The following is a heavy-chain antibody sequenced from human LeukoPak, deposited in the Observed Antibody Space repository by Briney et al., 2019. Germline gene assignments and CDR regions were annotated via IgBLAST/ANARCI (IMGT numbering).Heavy chain of an antibody. V-gene: IGHV4-4*02. CDR1: GGSISSSNW. J-gene: IGHJ2*01. D-gene: IGHD3-3*02. CDR2: INHSGST. CDR3: ARRIFITSFFDL. Sequence: SETLSLTCAVSGGSISSSNWWSWVRQPPGKGLEWIGEINHSGSTNYNPSLKSRVTISVDTSKNQFSLKLSSVTAADTAVYYCARRIFITSFFDLWGRGTLVTVSS.